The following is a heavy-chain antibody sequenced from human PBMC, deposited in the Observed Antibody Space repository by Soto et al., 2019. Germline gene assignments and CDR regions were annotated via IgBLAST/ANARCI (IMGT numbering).Heavy chain of an antibody. CDR2: VFHTGTT. CDR1: GDSVSSPYY. J-gene: IGHJ5*02. CDR3: ARSAGWYAIHA. D-gene: IGHD6-19*01. V-gene: IGHV4-4*02. Sequence: QVQLQESGPGLVKSSGTLSLTCAVSGDSVSSPYYWCWVRQPPGKGLEWIGEVFHTGTTSYNPSLRSRVTISMDKSINQFSLDLSSVTAADTAVYYCARSAGWYAIHAWGPGTLV.